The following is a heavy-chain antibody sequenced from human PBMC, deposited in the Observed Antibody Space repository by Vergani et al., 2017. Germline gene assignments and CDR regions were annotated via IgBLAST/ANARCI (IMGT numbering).Heavy chain of an antibody. V-gene: IGHV1-46*03. CDR3: ARGDYGILTGYRY. D-gene: IGHD3-9*01. CDR1: EYTFSNYY. Sequence: QVQVVQSGAEVKKSGASVKVSCKTSEYTFSNYYMHWVRQAPGQGLEWMGIINPSGGHTNYAQKFQGRATMTRDTSTRTVYMELSSLRSEDTAIYYCARGDYGILTGYRYWGQGTLVTVSA. CDR2: INPSGGHT. J-gene: IGHJ4*02.